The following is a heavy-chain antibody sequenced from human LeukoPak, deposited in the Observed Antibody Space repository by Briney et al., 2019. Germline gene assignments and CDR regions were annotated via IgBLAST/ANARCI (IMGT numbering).Heavy chain of an antibody. Sequence: GESLKTSCKGSLYRFTSYWIGWVRQMPGKGLEWMGNIYPGDSDTRYSPSFQGQVTISADKSISTAYLQWSSLKASDTAMYYCARHVMVRGVIEGSDCWGQGTLVTVSS. CDR3: ARHVMVRGVIEGSDC. V-gene: IGHV5-51*01. CDR2: IYPGDSDT. CDR1: LYRFTSYW. J-gene: IGHJ4*02. D-gene: IGHD3-10*01.